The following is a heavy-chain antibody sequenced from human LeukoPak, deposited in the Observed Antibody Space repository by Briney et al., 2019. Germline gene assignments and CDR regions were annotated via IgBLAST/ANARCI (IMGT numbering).Heavy chain of an antibody. Sequence: PSETLSLTCTVSGGSISSYYWSWIRQPPGKGKEWIGYISTSGSTNSNPSLKSRVTISVDTSKNQFSLNLSSVTAADTAVYYCARLHGGKRQYYFDYWGQGTLVTVSS. CDR3: ARLHGGKRQYYFDY. J-gene: IGHJ4*02. CDR1: GGSISSYY. V-gene: IGHV4-4*09. D-gene: IGHD4-23*01. CDR2: ISTSGST.